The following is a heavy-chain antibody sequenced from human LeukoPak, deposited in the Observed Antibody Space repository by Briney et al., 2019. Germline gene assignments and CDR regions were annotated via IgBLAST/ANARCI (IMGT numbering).Heavy chain of an antibody. CDR2: ISSSGSTI. J-gene: IGHJ4*02. Sequence: PGGSLRLSCAASGFTFSDYYMSWIRQAPGKGLEWVSYISSSGSTIYYADSVKGRFTISRDNAKNSLYLQMNSLRAEDTAVYYCARVAGGYCSSTSCSPPPFDYWGQGTLVTVSS. D-gene: IGHD2-2*01. CDR1: GFTFSDYY. CDR3: ARVAGGYCSSTSCSPPPFDY. V-gene: IGHV3-11*04.